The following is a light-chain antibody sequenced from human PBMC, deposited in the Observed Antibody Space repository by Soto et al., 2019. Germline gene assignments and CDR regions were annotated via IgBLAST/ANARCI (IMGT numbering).Light chain of an antibody. Sequence: EIVMTQSPATLSLSPGEKATLSCRASQSVSSNLAWYQQKPGQAPRLLIYGASTRATGIPARFSGSGSGTEFTLTISSLQYEDFALYFCQQYNNWTFSFGPGTRLEIK. CDR1: QSVSSN. CDR2: GAS. J-gene: IGKJ5*01. V-gene: IGKV3-15*01. CDR3: QQYNNWTFS.